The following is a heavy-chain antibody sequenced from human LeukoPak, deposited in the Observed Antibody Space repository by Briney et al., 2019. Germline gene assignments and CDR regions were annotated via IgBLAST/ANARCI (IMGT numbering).Heavy chain of an antibody. CDR3: AKDAVSYDYVWGAIDY. D-gene: IGHD3-16*01. CDR1: GFTFSSYE. J-gene: IGHJ4*02. CDR2: ISSSGSTI. Sequence: QPGGSLRLSCAASGFTFSSYEMNWVRQAPGKGLEWVSYISSSGSTIYYADSVKGRFTISRDNAKNSLYLQMNSLRAEDTALYYCAKDAVSYDYVWGAIDYWGQGTLVTVSS. V-gene: IGHV3-48*03.